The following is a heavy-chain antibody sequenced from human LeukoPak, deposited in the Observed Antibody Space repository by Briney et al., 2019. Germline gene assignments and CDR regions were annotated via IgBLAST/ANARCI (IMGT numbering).Heavy chain of an antibody. Sequence: SGPALVKPTQTLTLSCTFFGFSLSTSGMCVSWIRRPPGKALEWLAGFDWDDDKYYSTSLKTRLTISKDTSKNQVVLTMTNMDPVDTATYYCARIPTGPYDSSGYYFDYWGQGTLVTVSS. CDR1: GFSLSTSGMC. CDR2: FDWDDDK. J-gene: IGHJ4*02. CDR3: ARIPTGPYDSSGYYFDY. D-gene: IGHD3-22*01. V-gene: IGHV2-70*11.